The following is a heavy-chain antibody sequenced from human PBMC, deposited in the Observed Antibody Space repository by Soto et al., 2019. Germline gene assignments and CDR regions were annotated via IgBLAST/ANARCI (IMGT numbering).Heavy chain of an antibody. CDR1: GYTLTELS. CDR2: FDPEDGET. V-gene: IGHV1-24*01. Sequence: ASVKVSCKVSGYTLTELSMHWVRQAPGKGLEWMGGFDPEDGETIYAQKFQGRVTMTEDTSTDTAYMELSSLRSEDTAVYYCATNGKGGYPEYSFDYWGQGTLVTVSS. CDR3: ATNGKGGYPEYSFDY. J-gene: IGHJ4*02. D-gene: IGHD6-13*01.